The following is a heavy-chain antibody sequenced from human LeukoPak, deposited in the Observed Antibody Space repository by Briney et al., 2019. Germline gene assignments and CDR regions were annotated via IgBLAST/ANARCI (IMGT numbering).Heavy chain of an antibody. J-gene: IGHJ3*02. V-gene: IGHV3-48*01. CDR2: ISRSSTNI. D-gene: IGHD4-17*01. CDR3: VRNDGDNAFDI. CDR1: RFTFSTYS. Sequence: GGSLRLSCAASRFTFSTYSMNWVRQPPGRGREWVSYISRSSTNIHYKDSEEGRYTIYRHNHKNSLYLHMTSVRAEDTAVYYCVRNDGDNAFDIWGQGTMVIVSS.